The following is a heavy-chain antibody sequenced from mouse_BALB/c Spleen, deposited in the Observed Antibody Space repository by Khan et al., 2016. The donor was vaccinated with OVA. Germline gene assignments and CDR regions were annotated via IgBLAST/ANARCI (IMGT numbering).Heavy chain of an antibody. CDR3: AKGVWSYYFALDY. J-gene: IGHJ4*01. CDR2: IWGGGST. V-gene: IGHV2-6-5*01. Sequence: VQLKESGPGLVAPSQSLSITCTVSGFSLTDYGVSWIRQPPGKGLEWLGVIWGGGSTYYNSALKSRLNINKDNSKSQVFLKMNSLQTDDTAMYYCAKGVWSYYFALDYWGQGTSVTVSS. D-gene: IGHD2-10*02. CDR1: GFSLTDYG.